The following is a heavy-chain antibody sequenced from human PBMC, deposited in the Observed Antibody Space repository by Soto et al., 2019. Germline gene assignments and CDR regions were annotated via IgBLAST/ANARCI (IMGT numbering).Heavy chain of an antibody. CDR2: ILYDGSKK. CDR3: VKDGSSGWPYFDDMDV. V-gene: IGHV3-30*18. D-gene: IGHD6-19*01. Sequence: LRLSCAASGFTFSSYGMHWVRQAPCKGLEWVAVILYDGSKKYYADSVKGRFTISRDNSKNTLYLQMSSLRAEDTALYYCVKDGSSGWPYFDDMDVWGQGTTVIVYS. J-gene: IGHJ6*02. CDR1: GFTFSSYG.